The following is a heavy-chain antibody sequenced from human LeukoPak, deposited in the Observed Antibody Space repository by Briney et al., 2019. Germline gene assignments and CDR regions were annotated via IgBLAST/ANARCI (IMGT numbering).Heavy chain of an antibody. CDR1: GFTFSNYG. CDR2: IRNDGSNN. CDR3: AKDPGYRDF. D-gene: IGHD5-18*01. V-gene: IGHV3-30*02. Sequence: GGSLRLSCAASGFTFSNYGMHWVRQAPGKGLEWVAYIRNDGSNNYYEDSVKGRFTISRDNSKNMLYLQMNSLRAEDTAMYFCAKDPGYRDFWGQGTLVTVSS. J-gene: IGHJ4*02.